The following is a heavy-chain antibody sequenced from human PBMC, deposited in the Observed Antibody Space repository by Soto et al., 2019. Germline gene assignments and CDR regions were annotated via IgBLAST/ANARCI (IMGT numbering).Heavy chain of an antibody. D-gene: IGHD2-21*02. V-gene: IGHV4-61*08. CDR3: ARDLWGYCGTDCYPMDV. Sequence: SETLSLTCDVSGGSICSGDYYWRWIRQPPGKGLEWIGYIYYSGSTVYNPSLKSRVTISVDTSKNQFSLKLNSVTAADTAVYYCARDLWGYCGTDCYPMDVWGQGTTVTVSS. CDR2: IYYSGST. J-gene: IGHJ6*02. CDR1: GGSICSGDYY.